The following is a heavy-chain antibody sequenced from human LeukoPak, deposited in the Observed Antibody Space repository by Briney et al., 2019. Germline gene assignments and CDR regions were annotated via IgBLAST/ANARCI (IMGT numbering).Heavy chain of an antibody. CDR3: ASPYGDYGRYYYGMDV. D-gene: IGHD4-17*01. V-gene: IGHV3-53*01. J-gene: IGHJ6*02. CDR1: GFTVSSNY. Sequence: GGSLRLSCAASGFTVSSNYMSWVRQAPGKGLEWVSVIYSGGSTYYADSVKGRFTISRDNSKNTLYLQMNSLRAEDTAVYYCASPYGDYGRYYYGMDVWGQGTTVTVSS. CDR2: IYSGGST.